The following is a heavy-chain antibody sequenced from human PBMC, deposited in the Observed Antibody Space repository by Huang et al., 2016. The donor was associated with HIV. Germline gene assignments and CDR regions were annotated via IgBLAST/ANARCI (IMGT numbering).Heavy chain of an antibody. CDR3: ARGVYF. J-gene: IGHJ4*02. CDR2: ITQDGCQT. V-gene: IGHV3-7*01. CDR1: GFTFSSFW. Sequence: EVQLVESGGGLVQPGGSLRLSCAASGFTFSSFWMGGVRQAPGKGLECVANITQDGCQTYYVDSVKGRFTISRDNTKNSLYLEMNSLRAEDTAVYYCARGVYFWGQGTLVTVSS.